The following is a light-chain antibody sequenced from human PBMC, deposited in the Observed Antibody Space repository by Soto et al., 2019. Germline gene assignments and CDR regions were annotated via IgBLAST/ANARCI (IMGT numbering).Light chain of an antibody. Sequence: QSALTQPASVSGSPGQSVTISCTGTSSDVGGYNYVSWYQQHPGKAPKLMIYDVSNRPSGVSNRFSGYKSGNTASLTISGLQAEDEADYYCSSYTGSSTLDVFGTGNKVTVL. CDR2: DVS. CDR1: SSDVGGYNY. V-gene: IGLV2-14*03. J-gene: IGLJ1*01. CDR3: SSYTGSSTLDV.